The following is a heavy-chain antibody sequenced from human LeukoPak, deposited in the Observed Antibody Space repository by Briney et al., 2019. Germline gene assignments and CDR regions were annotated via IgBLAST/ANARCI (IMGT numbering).Heavy chain of an antibody. CDR3: ASIPGDQVGYFDY. CDR1: GYTFTGYY. Sequence: AASVKVSCKASGYTFTGYYMHWVRQAPGQGLEWMGGIIPIFGTTNYTQKFQGRDTITTDESTSTAYMELSSQRSEDTAVYYCASIPGDQVGYFDYWGQGTLVTVSS. D-gene: IGHD7-27*01. CDR2: IIPIFGTT. J-gene: IGHJ4*02. V-gene: IGHV1-69*05.